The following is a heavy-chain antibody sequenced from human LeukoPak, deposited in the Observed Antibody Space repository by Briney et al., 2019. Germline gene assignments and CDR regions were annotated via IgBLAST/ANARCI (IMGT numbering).Heavy chain of an antibody. Sequence: SETLSLTCTVSGGSISSYYWSWIRQPPGKGLEWIGYIYYSGSTNYNPSLKSRVTISVDTSKNQFSLKLSSVTAADTAVYYCARVGYYDSSPLLYWGQGTLVTVSS. D-gene: IGHD3-22*01. CDR2: IYYSGST. J-gene: IGHJ4*02. V-gene: IGHV4-59*01. CDR1: GGSISSYY. CDR3: ARVGYYDSSPLLY.